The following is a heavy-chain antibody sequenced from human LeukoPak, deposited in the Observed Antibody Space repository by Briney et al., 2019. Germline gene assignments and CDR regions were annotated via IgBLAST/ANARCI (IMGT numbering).Heavy chain of an antibody. V-gene: IGHV3-9*01. CDR2: ISWNNGSI. CDR3: ARGWQGSFDY. Sequence: GGSLRLSCAASGFTFDDYAMHWVRQGPGKGLEWVSSISWNNGSIGYADSVKGRFTISRDNAKNSLYLQMSSLRAEDTALYYCARGWQGSFDYWGQGTLVTVSS. CDR1: GFTFDDYA. J-gene: IGHJ4*02. D-gene: IGHD2-15*01.